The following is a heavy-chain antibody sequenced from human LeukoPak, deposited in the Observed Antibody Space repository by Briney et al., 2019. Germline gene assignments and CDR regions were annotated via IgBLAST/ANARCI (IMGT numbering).Heavy chain of an antibody. V-gene: IGHV4-59*01. CDR3: ARCESNWFDP. J-gene: IGHJ5*02. CDR1: GGSISPNY. Sequence: SETLSLTCTVSGGSISPNYWSWLRHPPGKGLEWIGYVHYIGTTNYNPSLKSRVTISVDTSKNQFSLKLSSVTAADTAAYYCARCESNWFDPWGQGTLVTVSS. CDR2: VHYIGTT.